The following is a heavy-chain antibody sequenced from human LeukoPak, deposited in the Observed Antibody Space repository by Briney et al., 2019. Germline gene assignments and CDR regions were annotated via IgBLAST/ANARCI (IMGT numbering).Heavy chain of an antibody. CDR1: GGSISGYY. CDR2: IYYSGTT. Sequence: PSETLSLTCAVSGGSISGYYWSWIRQPPGKGLEWIGYIYYSGTTIYNPSLKSRLTISLDTFKNQFSLNLSSVTAADTAVYYCARDETHFYGSGSSNWFDPWGQGILVTVSS. CDR3: ARDETHFYGSGSSNWFDP. D-gene: IGHD3-10*01. J-gene: IGHJ5*02. V-gene: IGHV4-59*12.